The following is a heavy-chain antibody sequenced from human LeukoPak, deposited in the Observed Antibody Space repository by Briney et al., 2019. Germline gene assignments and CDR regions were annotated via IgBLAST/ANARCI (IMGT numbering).Heavy chain of an antibody. CDR2: VSTSGGST. CDR1: GFTFSTYA. J-gene: IGHJ4*02. Sequence: GGSLRLSCAASGFTFSTYAMSWVRQAPGKGLEWVSTVSTSGGSTYYADSAKGRFTISRDNSKNTQYLQMNSLRAEDTAIYYCLGYCSGGRCYSGGHWGQGTLVTVSS. CDR3: LGYCSGGRCYSGGH. D-gene: IGHD2-15*01. V-gene: IGHV3-23*01.